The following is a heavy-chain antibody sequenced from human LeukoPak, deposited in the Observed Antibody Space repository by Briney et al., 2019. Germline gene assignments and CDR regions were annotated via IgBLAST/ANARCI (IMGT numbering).Heavy chain of an antibody. D-gene: IGHD5-18*01. CDR3: AREDDGGYSYGYTG. CDR2: INPNSGGT. V-gene: IGHV1-2*02. Sequence: ASVKVSCKASGYTFTGYYMHWVRQAPGQGLEWMGWINPNSGGTNYVQKFQGRVTMTRDTSISTAYMELSRLRSDDTAVYYCAREDDGGYSYGYTGWGQGTLVTVSS. J-gene: IGHJ4*02. CDR1: GYTFTGYY.